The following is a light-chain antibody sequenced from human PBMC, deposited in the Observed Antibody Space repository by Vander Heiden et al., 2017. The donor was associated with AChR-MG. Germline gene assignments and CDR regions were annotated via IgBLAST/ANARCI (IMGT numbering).Light chain of an antibody. Sequence: QPVVTQSSSASASLGSSVTLTCTLNSGHSSYVIPWHQQQPGKAPRYLMKIEGSGSYNQGSGVPDRFSGSSSGAARYLIISNLQSEDEADYYCETWDRNTRVFGGGTKLTVL. CDR1: SGHSSYV. CDR3: ETWDRNTRV. V-gene: IGLV4-60*03. J-gene: IGLJ2*01. CDR2: IEGSGSY.